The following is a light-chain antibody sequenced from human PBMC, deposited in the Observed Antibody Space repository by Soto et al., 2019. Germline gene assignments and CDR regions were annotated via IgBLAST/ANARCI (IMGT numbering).Light chain of an antibody. Sequence: EIVMTQSPATLSVSPGETATLSCRASQSVTYNLAWYQQKPGQGPRLLIYGAFTRATGLPARFSGSGCGTEFTLAISSLQSEDFAVYYCQQYKNWPPLTCGGGTKVEIK. V-gene: IGKV3-15*01. CDR2: GAF. CDR3: QQYKNWPPLT. J-gene: IGKJ4*01. CDR1: QSVTYN.